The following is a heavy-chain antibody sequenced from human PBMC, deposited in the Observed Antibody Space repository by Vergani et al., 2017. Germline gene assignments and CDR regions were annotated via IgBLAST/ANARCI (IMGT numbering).Heavy chain of an antibody. CDR2: ISAYNGNT. J-gene: IGHJ6*02. D-gene: IGHD2-2*01. V-gene: IGHV1-18*01. Sequence: QVQLVQSGAEVKKPGASVKVSCKASGYTFTSYGISWVRQAPGQGLEWMGWISAYNGNTNYAQKLQGRVTMTTDTSTSTSYMELRSLRSDDTALYYCARYRYQLHPYYYYGMDVWGQGTTVTVSS. CDR1: GYTFTSYG. CDR3: ARYRYQLHPYYYYGMDV.